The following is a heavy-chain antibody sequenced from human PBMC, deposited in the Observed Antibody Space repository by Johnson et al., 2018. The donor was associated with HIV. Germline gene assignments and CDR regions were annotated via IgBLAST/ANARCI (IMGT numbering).Heavy chain of an antibody. D-gene: IGHD1-14*01. CDR2: ISYDGSNK. V-gene: IGHV3-30*04. CDR3: ARDITPHKEGDAFDI. J-gene: IGHJ3*02. Sequence: QVQLVESGGGLVQPGRSLRLSCAASGFSLSSYAMHWVRQAPGKGLAWVAVISYDGSNKYYADSVKGRFTISRDNSKNTLYVQMNSLRGEDTAVYYCARDITPHKEGDAFDIWGQGTLVTVSS. CDR1: GFSLSSYA.